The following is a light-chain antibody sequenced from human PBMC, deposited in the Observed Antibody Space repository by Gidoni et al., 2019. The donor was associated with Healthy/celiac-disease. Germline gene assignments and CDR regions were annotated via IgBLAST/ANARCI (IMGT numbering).Light chain of an antibody. CDR3: SSYTSSSTYV. CDR2: EVS. J-gene: IGLJ1*01. CDR1: SSDVGGYNY. Sequence: QSALTQPASLSGSPGPSITISCTGTSSDVGGYNYFSWYQQHPGKAPKLMIYEVSNRPSGVSNRFSGSKSGNTASLTISGLQAEDEADYYCSSYTSSSTYVFGTGTKVTVL. V-gene: IGLV2-14*01.